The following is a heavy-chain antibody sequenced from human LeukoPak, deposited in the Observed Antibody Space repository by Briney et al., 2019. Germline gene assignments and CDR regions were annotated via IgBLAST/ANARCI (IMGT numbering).Heavy chain of an antibody. CDR2: ISSRGGTI. CDR3: VRGRLALEY. J-gene: IGHJ4*02. V-gene: IGHV3-11*04. Sequence: GGSLRLSCVASGFTFSDYYMTWIRQAPGKGLDWVSYISSRGGTIYYADSVKGRFSISRDNAKNSLYLHMNSLRAEDTAVYYCVRGRLALEYWGQGTLVTVSS. CDR1: GFTFSDYY. D-gene: IGHD3-16*01.